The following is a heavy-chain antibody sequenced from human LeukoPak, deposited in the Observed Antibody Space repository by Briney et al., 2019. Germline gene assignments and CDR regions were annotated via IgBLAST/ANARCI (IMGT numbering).Heavy chain of an antibody. CDR2: ISSSSSYI. Sequence: GGSLRLSCAASGFTFSSYSMNWVRQAPGKGLEWVSSISSSSSYIYYADSVKGRFTISRDNAKNSLYLQMNSLRAEDTAVYYCATGYCSSTRCYDYWGQGTLVIVSS. CDR1: GFTFSSYS. V-gene: IGHV3-21*01. D-gene: IGHD2-2*01. CDR3: ATGYCSSTRCYDY. J-gene: IGHJ4*02.